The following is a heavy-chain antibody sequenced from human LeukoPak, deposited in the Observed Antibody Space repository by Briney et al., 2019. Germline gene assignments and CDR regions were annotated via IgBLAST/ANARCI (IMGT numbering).Heavy chain of an antibody. CDR1: GGSISSYY. Sequence: SETLSLTXTVSGGSISSYYWSWIRQPPGEGLEWIGYIYYSGSTNYNPSLKSRVTISLDTSKNQFSLKLSSVTAADTAVYYCARRVVVVAANDKSDAFDMWGQGTVVTVSS. J-gene: IGHJ3*02. D-gene: IGHD2-15*01. CDR3: ARRVVVVAANDKSDAFDM. V-gene: IGHV4-59*01. CDR2: IYYSGST.